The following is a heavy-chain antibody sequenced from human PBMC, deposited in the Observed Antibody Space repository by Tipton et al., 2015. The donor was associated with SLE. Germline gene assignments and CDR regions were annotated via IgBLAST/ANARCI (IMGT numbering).Heavy chain of an antibody. J-gene: IGHJ5*02. Sequence: GLVKPSETLSLTCTVSGGSISGSRNYWGWIRQSPGKGLEWIGNIYYSGSTYYNPSLKSRVTISVETSKSQFSLKLSSVTAADTAVYYCARRSDDYSNWFDPWGQGTQVTVSS. CDR3: ARRSDDYSNWFDP. V-gene: IGHV4-39*07. D-gene: IGHD4-11*01. CDR2: IYYSGST. CDR1: GGSISGSRNY.